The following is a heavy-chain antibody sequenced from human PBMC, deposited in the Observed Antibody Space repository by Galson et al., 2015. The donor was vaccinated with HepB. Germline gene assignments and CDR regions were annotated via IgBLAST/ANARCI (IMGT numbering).Heavy chain of an antibody. CDR3: VKGNWQVLED. CDR2: ISGNGGNR. CDR1: GFSFTNYA. D-gene: IGHD1-1*01. Sequence: SLRLSCAASGFSFTNYAMHWVRQAPGKGPEYVAAISGNGGNRGYADSVKGRCTVSRDNSRNTVSLQVTSLRADDTAVYFCVKGNWQVLEDWGQGIPVAVSS. J-gene: IGHJ4*02. V-gene: IGHV3-64D*06.